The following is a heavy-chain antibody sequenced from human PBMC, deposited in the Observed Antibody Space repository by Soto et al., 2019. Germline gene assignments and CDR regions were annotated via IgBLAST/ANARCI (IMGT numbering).Heavy chain of an antibody. Sequence: QVQLQESGPGLVKPSETLSLTCTVYGGSISSYYWSWIRQPPGKGLEWIGYIYYSGSTDYDPSLKSRVTISVDTSKNQFFLKLSSVTAADTAVYYCARRWGTYFDFWGQGTLVTVSS. CDR3: ARRWGTYFDF. CDR2: IYYSGST. CDR1: GGSISSYY. V-gene: IGHV4-59*01. J-gene: IGHJ4*02. D-gene: IGHD7-27*01.